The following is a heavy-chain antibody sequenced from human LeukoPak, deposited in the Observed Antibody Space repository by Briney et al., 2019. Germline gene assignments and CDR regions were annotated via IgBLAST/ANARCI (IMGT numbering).Heavy chain of an antibody. CDR3: ASRRESFDY. Sequence: PGGSLRLSCAASGFTFSTYSMNWVRQAPGKGLEWVSYISSGSSTICYADSMKGRFTISRDNAKNSLYLQMNSLRDEDTAVYYCASRRESFDYWGQGTLVSVSS. CDR1: GFTFSTYS. V-gene: IGHV3-48*02. J-gene: IGHJ4*02. CDR2: ISSGSSTI.